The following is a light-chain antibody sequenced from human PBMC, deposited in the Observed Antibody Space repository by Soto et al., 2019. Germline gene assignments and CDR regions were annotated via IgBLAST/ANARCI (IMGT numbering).Light chain of an antibody. CDR3: QQDGSSPPIT. CDR2: GAS. J-gene: IGKJ5*01. V-gene: IGKV3-20*01. CDR1: QSVSNRY. Sequence: EIVLTQSPGTLSLSPGERATLSCRASQSVSNRYLAWYQQKSGQAPRLLISGASSRATGIPDRFSGSGSGTDFTLTISRLEPEDSAVYYCQQDGSSPPITFGQGTRLEIK.